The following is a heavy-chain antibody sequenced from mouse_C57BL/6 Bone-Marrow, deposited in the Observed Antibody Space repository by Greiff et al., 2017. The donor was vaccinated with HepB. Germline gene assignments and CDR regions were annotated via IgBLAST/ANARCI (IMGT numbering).Heavy chain of an antibody. CDR3: TTSSYGSSDRDY. V-gene: IGHV14-1*01. D-gene: IGHD1-1*01. CDR2: IDPEDGDT. Sequence: EVQLQQSGAELVRPGASVKLSCTASGFNFKDYYMHWVKQRPEQGLEWIGRIDPEDGDTEYAPKFQGKATMTADTSSNTAYLQLSSLTSEDTAVYYCTTSSYGSSDRDYWGQGATLTVSS. CDR1: GFNFKDYY. J-gene: IGHJ2*01.